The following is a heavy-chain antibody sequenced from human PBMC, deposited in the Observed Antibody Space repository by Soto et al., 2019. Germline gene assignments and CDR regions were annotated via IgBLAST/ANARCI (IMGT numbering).Heavy chain of an antibody. CDR2: IYYSGST. CDR3: ARDIGSGWYRGYFDY. V-gene: IGHV4-59*01. CDR1: GGSISSYY. Sequence: SETLSLTCTVSGGSISSYYWSWSRQPPGKGLEWIGYIYYSGSTNYNPSLKSRVTISVDTSKNQFSLKLSSVTAADTAVYYCARDIGSGWYRGYFDYWGQGTLVTVSS. D-gene: IGHD6-19*01. J-gene: IGHJ4*02.